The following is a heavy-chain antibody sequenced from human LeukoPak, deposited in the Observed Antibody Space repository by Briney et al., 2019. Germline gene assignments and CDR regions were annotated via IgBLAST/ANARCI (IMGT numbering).Heavy chain of an antibody. CDR3: ARDDGDYGYYFDY. J-gene: IGHJ4*02. CDR2: ISSSSSYI. Sequence: PGGSLRLSCAASGFTFSSYAMSWVRQAPGEGLEWVSSISSSSSYIYYAASVTGRFTISRDNAKNSPYLQMNSLRAHDTAVYYCARDDGDYGYYFDYWGQGTLVTVSS. V-gene: IGHV3-21*01. CDR1: GFTFSSYA. D-gene: IGHD4-17*01.